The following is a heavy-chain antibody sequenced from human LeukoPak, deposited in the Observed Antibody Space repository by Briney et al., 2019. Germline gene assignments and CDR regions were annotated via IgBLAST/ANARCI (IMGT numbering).Heavy chain of an antibody. J-gene: IGHJ3*02. Sequence: SWVRQAPGKGLEWLALIYWNDDKRYSPSLKSRLTITKDTSKNQVVLTMTNMDPVDTATYYCAHRPTMVRGVIAYAFDIWGQGTMVTVSS. CDR3: AHRPTMVRGVIAYAFDI. V-gene: IGHV2-5*01. CDR2: IYWNDDK. D-gene: IGHD3-10*01.